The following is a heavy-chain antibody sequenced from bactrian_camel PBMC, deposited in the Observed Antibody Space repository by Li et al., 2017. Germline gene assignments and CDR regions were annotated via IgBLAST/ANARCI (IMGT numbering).Heavy chain of an antibody. CDR1: GYIYFEMDC. CDR2: FASGGST. CDR3: ASGSRRGLNAVLRPEYDY. V-gene: IGHV3S53*01. J-gene: IGHJ4*01. D-gene: IGHD3*01. Sequence: HVQLVESGGGSVQAGGSLTLSCAVSGYIYFEMDCMGWFREAPGKELEGVAVFASGGSTTYADSVRGRFTISADSAKNTLYLQMNSLKPEDTAMYYCASGSRRGLNAVLRPEYDYWGQGTQVTV.